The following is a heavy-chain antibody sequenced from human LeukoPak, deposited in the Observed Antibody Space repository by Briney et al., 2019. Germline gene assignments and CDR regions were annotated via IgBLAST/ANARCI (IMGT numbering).Heavy chain of an antibody. D-gene: IGHD3-16*01. CDR3: AKDVMITFGPVMAPPFDY. Sequence: PGGSLRLSCAASGFTFSSYTMTWVRQAPGKGLEWVSSITRSSHYIYYADSVKGRFTISRDNSKNTLFLLMNSLRAEDTAVYYCAKDVMITFGPVMAPPFDYWGQGTLVTVSS. CDR2: ITRSSHYI. CDR1: GFTFSSYT. J-gene: IGHJ4*02. V-gene: IGHV3-21*04.